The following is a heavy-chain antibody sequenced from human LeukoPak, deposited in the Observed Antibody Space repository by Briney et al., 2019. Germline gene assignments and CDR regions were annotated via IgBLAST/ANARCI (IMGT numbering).Heavy chain of an antibody. D-gene: IGHD3-10*01. Sequence: SETLSLTCTVSGGSLSSYYWSWIRQPPGKGLEWIGYIYYSGSTNYNPSLKSRVTISVDTSKNQFSLKLSSVTAADTAVYYCARSHKRDLPGIDYWGQGTLVTVSS. J-gene: IGHJ4*02. V-gene: IGHV4-59*01. CDR1: GGSLSSYY. CDR3: ARSHKRDLPGIDY. CDR2: IYYSGST.